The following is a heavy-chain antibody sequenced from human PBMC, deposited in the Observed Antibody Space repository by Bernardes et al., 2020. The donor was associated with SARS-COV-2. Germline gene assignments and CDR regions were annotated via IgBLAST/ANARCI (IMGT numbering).Heavy chain of an antibody. J-gene: IGHJ5*01. CDR1: GFSFNIYN. CDR3: ARDVSGWFDY. D-gene: IGHD6-19*01. Sequence: GGSLRLSCAASGFSFNIYNMNWVRQAPGKGLEWVSHIGGSSSTIYYADSVKGRFTISRDNAKNSLYLQMNSLRDEDTAVYYCARDVSGWFDYWGQGTLVTVSS. V-gene: IGHV3-48*02. CDR2: IGGSSSTI.